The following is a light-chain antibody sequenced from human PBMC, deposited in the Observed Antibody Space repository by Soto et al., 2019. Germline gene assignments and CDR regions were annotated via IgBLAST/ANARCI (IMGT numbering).Light chain of an antibody. CDR3: QLYGTSPP. CDR2: GAS. CDR1: QSVSSSY. V-gene: IGKV3-20*01. Sequence: EIVLTQTPGTLSLSPGERATLSCRASQSVSSSYFGWYQQKPDQAPRLLIYGASSRATGIPDRFSSSASGAYFTLTIDRLEPEDVAVYYCQLYGTSPPFGQGTRPEIK. J-gene: IGKJ5*01.